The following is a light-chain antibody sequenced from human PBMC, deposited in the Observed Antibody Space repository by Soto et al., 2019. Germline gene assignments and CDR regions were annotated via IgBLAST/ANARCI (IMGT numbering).Light chain of an antibody. J-gene: IGLJ1*01. Sequence: QSVLTQPASVSGSPGQSITFSCSGTSSDIGAYNFVSWYQQHPGKAPKLMIFEVNNRPSGVSNRFSGSKSGSTASLTISDLQPEDEAEYYCSSYTSDSSYVFGSGTKVTVL. V-gene: IGLV2-14*01. CDR1: SSDIGAYNF. CDR2: EVN. CDR3: SSYTSDSSYV.